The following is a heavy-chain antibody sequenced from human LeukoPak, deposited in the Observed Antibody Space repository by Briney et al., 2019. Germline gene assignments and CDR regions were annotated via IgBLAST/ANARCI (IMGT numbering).Heavy chain of an antibody. J-gene: IGHJ6*03. CDR3: AKEYGVGATGYMDV. CDR2: TRYDGSNK. D-gene: IGHD1-26*01. V-gene: IGHV3-33*06. Sequence: TGGSLRLSCAASGFTFSSYAMHWVRQAPGKGLEGVAVTRYDGSNKYYADSVKGRFTISRDNSKNTLYLQMNSLRAEDTAVYYCAKEYGVGATGYMDVWGKGTTITVSS. CDR1: GFTFSSYA.